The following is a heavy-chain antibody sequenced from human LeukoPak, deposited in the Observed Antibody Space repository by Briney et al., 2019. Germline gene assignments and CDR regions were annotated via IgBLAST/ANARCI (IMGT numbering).Heavy chain of an antibody. D-gene: IGHD4-17*01. Sequence: SETLSLTCTVSGGSISSYYWSWIRQPPGKGLEWIGYIYYSGSTNYNPSLKSRVTISVDTSKNQFSLKLSSVTAADTAVYYCARVTPLTTYFDYWGQGTLVTVSS. CDR1: GGSISSYY. CDR2: IYYSGST. J-gene: IGHJ4*02. V-gene: IGHV4-59*01. CDR3: ARVTPLTTYFDY.